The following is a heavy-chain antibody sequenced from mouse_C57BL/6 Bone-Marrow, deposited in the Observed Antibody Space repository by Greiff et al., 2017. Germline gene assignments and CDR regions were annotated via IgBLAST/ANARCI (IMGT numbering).Heavy chain of an antibody. CDR1: GFSFNTYA. CDR2: IRSKSNNYAT. D-gene: IGHD2-3*01. J-gene: IGHJ2*01. V-gene: IGHV10-1*01. CDR3: VRPGIYDGYYGGYFDY. Sequence: EPGGGLVQPKGSLKLSCAASGFSFNTYAMNWVRQAPGKGLEWVARIRSKSNNYATYYADSVKDRFTISRDDSESMLYLQMNNLKTEDTAMYYWVRPGIYDGYYGGYFDYWGQGTTLTVSS.